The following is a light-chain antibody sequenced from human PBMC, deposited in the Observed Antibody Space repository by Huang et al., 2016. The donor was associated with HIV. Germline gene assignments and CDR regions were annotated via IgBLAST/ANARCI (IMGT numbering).Light chain of an antibody. CDR2: GAS. CDR1: SSISSN. Sequence: EIVMTQSPATLSVSPGERATLSCRASSSISSNLYWYQQKPGQAPRHLIYGASTSGAGSAAELSGSGSAAAVTLIISSLQSEDFAVYYCQQYNHWPPYTFGQGTKLEIK. J-gene: IGKJ2*01. CDR3: QQYNHWPPYT. V-gene: IGKV3-15*01.